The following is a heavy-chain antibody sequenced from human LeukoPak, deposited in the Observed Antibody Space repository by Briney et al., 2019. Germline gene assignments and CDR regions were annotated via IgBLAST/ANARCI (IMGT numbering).Heavy chain of an antibody. CDR1: SGSISGSDYY. D-gene: IGHD6-6*01. V-gene: IGHV4-39*01. J-gene: IGHJ5*02. Sequence: SETLSLTCTVSSGSISGSDYYWCWIRQPPGKGLEWIGSINYSGNAYYDSSLKSRVTISVDTSKNQFSLKLSSVTAADTAVYYCARAGKGSIAVPFDPWGQGTLVTVSS. CDR2: INYSGNA. CDR3: ARAGKGSIAVPFDP.